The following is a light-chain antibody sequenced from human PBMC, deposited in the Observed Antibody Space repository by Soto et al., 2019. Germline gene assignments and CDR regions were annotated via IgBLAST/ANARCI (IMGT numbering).Light chain of an antibody. CDR3: SSYTTSSTLPI. Sequence: QAVVTQPASVSGSPGQSITISCTGTSSDIGGYNHVSWYQQHPGKAPKLIIYDVSNRPSGVSDRFSGSKSANAASLTISGLQAEDEADYYCSSYTTSSTLPIFGGGTQLTVL. V-gene: IGLV2-14*01. J-gene: IGLJ2*01. CDR1: SSDIGGYNH. CDR2: DVS.